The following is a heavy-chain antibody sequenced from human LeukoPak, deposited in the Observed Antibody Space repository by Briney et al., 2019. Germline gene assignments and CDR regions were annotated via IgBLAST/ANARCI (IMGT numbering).Heavy chain of an antibody. CDR3: ARLLGVTGSFDY. J-gene: IGHJ4*02. D-gene: IGHD1-26*01. V-gene: IGHV4-39*01. CDR1: GGSISSSSYY. Sequence: SETLSLTCTVSGGSISSSSYYWGWIRQPPGKGLEWIGSIYYSGGTYYNPSLKSRVTISVDTSKNQFSLKLSSVTAADTAVYYCARLLGVTGSFDYWGQGTLVTVSS. CDR2: IYYSGGT.